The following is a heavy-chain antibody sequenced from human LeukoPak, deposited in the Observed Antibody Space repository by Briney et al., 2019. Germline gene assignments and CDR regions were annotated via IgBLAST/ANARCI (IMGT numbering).Heavy chain of an antibody. J-gene: IGHJ4*02. V-gene: IGHV4-39*01. CDR2: IYYSGST. D-gene: IGHD6-13*01. Sequence: SETLSLTCTVSGGSISSSSYFWGWIRQPPGKGLECIGSIYYSGSTYYNPSLKSRVTISVDTSKNQFSLKLNSVTAADTAVYYCARVRYSSSWYSRGPFDYWGQGTLVTVPS. CDR3: ARVRYSSSWYSRGPFDY. CDR1: GGSISSSSYF.